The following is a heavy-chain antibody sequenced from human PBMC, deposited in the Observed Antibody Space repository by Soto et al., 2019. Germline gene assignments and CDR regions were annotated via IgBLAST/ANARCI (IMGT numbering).Heavy chain of an antibody. D-gene: IGHD3-10*01. CDR1: GFTFSSYA. CDR3: ARDLSLWFGESYLFDY. Sequence: GGSLRLSCAASGFTFSSYAMHWVRQAPGKGLEWVAVISYDGSNKYYADSVKGRFTISRDNSKNTLYLQMNSLRAEDTAVYYCARDLSLWFGESYLFDYWGQGTLVTVSS. J-gene: IGHJ4*02. V-gene: IGHV3-30-3*01. CDR2: ISYDGSNK.